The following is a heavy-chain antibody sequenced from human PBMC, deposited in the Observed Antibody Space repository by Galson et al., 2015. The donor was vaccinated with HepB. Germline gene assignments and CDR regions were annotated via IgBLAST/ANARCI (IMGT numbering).Heavy chain of an antibody. CDR2: IDSDGRGT. V-gene: IGHV3-74*01. D-gene: IGHD6-6*01. J-gene: IGHJ6*02. CDR3: ARDSKYHPAV. Sequence: SLRLSCAASGFTFSAYWMHWVRQAPGKGLEWVARIDSDGRGTSYADSVKGRFTISRDNAKNMLYLQMNSLRVEDTAVYYCARDSKYHPAVWGQGTTVTVSS. CDR1: GFTFSAYW.